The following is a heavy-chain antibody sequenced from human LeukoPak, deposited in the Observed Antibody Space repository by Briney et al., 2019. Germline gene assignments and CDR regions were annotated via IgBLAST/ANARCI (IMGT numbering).Heavy chain of an antibody. Sequence: GGSLRLSCAASGFTFSDYYMSWIRQAPGKGLEWVSYISSRGSTIYYADSVKGRFTVSRDNAKNSLYLQMNSLRAEDTAVYYCARDPLWFGELLYDYWGQGTLVTVSS. J-gene: IGHJ4*02. V-gene: IGHV3-11*01. D-gene: IGHD3-10*01. CDR2: ISSRGSTI. CDR3: ARDPLWFGELLYDY. CDR1: GFTFSDYY.